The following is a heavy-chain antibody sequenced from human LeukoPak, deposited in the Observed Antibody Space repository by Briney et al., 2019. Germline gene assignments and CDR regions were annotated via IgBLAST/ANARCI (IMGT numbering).Heavy chain of an antibody. D-gene: IGHD3-3*01. CDR1: AFTFVGYG. Sequence: GGSLGPSCAAPAFTFVGYGRHWVRQAPGKGLEGVAVISYDGSDKYYADSVKGRFTISRDNSKNTLYLQMNGLRPEDTAVYYCARERYDFWSAPGDYWGQGTLVTVSS. CDR3: ARERYDFWSAPGDY. V-gene: IGHV3-30*03. CDR2: ISYDGSDK. J-gene: IGHJ4*02.